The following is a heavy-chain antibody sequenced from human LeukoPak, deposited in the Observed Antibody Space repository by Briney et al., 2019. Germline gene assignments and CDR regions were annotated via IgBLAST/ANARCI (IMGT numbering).Heavy chain of an antibody. V-gene: IGHV1-8*01. CDR3: AGYGSGSYRNYDAFDI. CDR2: MNPNSGNT. J-gene: IGHJ3*02. Sequence: GASVKVSCKAAGYTFTSYDINWVRHATGQGLEWMGWMNPNSGNTGYAQKFQGRVTMTRNTSISTAYMELSSLRSEDTAVYYCAGYGSGSYRNYDAFDIWGQGTMVTVSS. CDR1: GYTFTSYD. D-gene: IGHD3-10*01.